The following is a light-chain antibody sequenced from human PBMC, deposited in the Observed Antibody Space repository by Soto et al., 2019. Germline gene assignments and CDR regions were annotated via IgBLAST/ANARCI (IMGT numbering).Light chain of an antibody. V-gene: IGKV1-39*01. J-gene: IGKJ2*01. CDR2: NGA. CDR3: QQGYSLPFT. CDR1: QSISHF. Sequence: DIQMTQSPSSLSASVGDRVTITCRASQSISHFVNWYQQRPGKAPKFLIYNGANLQSGVPSRFRGSGSGADFTLTISVLQPEDFATYYCQQGYSLPFTFGLGTKLEIK.